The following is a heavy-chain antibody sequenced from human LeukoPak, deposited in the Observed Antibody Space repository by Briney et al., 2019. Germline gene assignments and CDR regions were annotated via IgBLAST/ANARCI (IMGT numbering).Heavy chain of an antibody. CDR1: GFTFSSYA. Sequence: GGSLRLSCAASGFTFSSYAMSWVRQAPGKGLEWVSAISGSGGSTYYADSVKGRFTISRDNSKNTLYLQMNSLRAEDTAVYYCAKSDFSVLRYFDWAGRNYYGMDVWGQGTTVTVSS. CDR2: ISGSGGST. J-gene: IGHJ6*02. CDR3: AKSDFSVLRYFDWAGRNYYGMDV. D-gene: IGHD3-9*01. V-gene: IGHV3-23*01.